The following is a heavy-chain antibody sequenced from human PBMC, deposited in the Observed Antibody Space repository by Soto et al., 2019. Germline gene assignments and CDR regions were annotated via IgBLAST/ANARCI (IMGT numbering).Heavy chain of an antibody. J-gene: IGHJ4*02. Sequence: EVQLLESGGGLVQPGGSLRLSCAASGFTFSTYAMSWFRQAPGQGLEWVSGISGSDGSTYYADSVQGRFTISRDSSKNTLYLQLNSLRAEDTAVYYCAKHLHYFDYWGQGTLVTVS. CDR2: ISGSDGST. CDR1: GFTFSTYA. V-gene: IGHV3-23*01. CDR3: AKHLHYFDY.